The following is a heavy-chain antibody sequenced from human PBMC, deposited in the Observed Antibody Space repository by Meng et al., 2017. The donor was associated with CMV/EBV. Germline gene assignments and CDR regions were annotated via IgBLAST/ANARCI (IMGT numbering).Heavy chain of an antibody. Sequence: SETLSLTCAVYGGSFSGYYWSWIRQPPGKGLEWIGEINHSGSTNYNPSLKSRVTISVDTSKNQFSLKLSSVTAADTAVYYCARGNSPEHTEDIVVVPAARAGGYYGMDVWGQGTTVTVSS. CDR3: ARGNSPEHTEDIVVVPAARAGGYYGMDV. CDR1: GGSFSGYY. D-gene: IGHD2-2*01. V-gene: IGHV4-34*01. CDR2: INHSGST. J-gene: IGHJ6*02.